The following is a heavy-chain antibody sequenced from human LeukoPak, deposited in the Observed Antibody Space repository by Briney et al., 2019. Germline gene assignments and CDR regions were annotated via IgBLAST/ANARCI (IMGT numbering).Heavy chain of an antibody. Sequence: PGGSLRLSCAASGFSFSSYSMNWVRQAPGKGLEWVSIISSGSSYIFYADSVKGRFTISRDNAKSSLYLQMDSLRAEDTAVYSCARGGSGRTQDDTYDIWGQGTKVTVSS. CDR1: GFSFSSYS. CDR3: ARGGSGRTQDDTYDI. CDR2: ISSGSSYI. V-gene: IGHV3-21*01. J-gene: IGHJ3*02. D-gene: IGHD3-10*01.